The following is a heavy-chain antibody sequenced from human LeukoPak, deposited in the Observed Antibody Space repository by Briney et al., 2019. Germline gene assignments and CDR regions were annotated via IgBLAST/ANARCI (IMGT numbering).Heavy chain of an antibody. V-gene: IGHV1-2*02. CDR2: INPNSGGT. Sequence: ASVKVSCKASGYTFTGYYMHWVRQAPGQGLEWMGWINPNSGGTNYAQKFQGRVTMTRDTSISTAYMELSRLRSDDTAVYYCARGEYYYDSSGYSHDYWGQGTLVTVSS. J-gene: IGHJ4*02. CDR1: GYTFTGYY. CDR3: ARGEYYYDSSGYSHDY. D-gene: IGHD3-22*01.